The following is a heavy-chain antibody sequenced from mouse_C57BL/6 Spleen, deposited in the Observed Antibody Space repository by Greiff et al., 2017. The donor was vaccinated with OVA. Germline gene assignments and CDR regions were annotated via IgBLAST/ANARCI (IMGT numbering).Heavy chain of an antibody. Sequence: QVQLQQPGAELVKPGASVKMSCKASGYTFTSYWITWVKQRPGQGLEWIGDIYPGSGSTNYNEKFKSKATLTVDTSSSTAYMQLSSLTSEDSAVYYCARRVVGQNYFDDWGQGTTLTVSS. CDR1: GYTFTSYW. CDR2: IYPGSGST. J-gene: IGHJ2*01. D-gene: IGHD1-1*01. CDR3: ARRVVGQNYFDD. V-gene: IGHV1-55*01.